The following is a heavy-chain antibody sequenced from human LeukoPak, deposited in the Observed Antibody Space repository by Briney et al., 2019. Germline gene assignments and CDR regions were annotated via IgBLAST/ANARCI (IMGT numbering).Heavy chain of an antibody. CDR1: GFTFSSYA. D-gene: IGHD3-10*01. V-gene: IGHV3-30*04. CDR2: ISYDGGEK. J-gene: IGHJ4*02. Sequence: PGGSLRLSCAASGFTFSSYAMHWVRQTPGKGLEWVAIISYDGGEKYYAGSVKGRFSISRDNSKNTLYLQMNSLRTEDTAVYYCAREGEALDYWGQGTLVTVSS. CDR3: AREGEALDY.